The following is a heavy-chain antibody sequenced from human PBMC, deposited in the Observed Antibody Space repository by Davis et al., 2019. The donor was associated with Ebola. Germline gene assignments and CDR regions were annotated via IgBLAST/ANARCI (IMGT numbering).Heavy chain of an antibody. CDR3: ASSLTQLNWFDP. D-gene: IGHD6-13*01. Sequence: MPSETLSLTCTVSGGSISSSSYYWGWIRQPPGKGLEWIGSIYYSGSTYYNPSLKSRVTISVDTSKNQFSLKLSSVTAADTAVYYCASSLTQLNWFDPWGQGTLVTVSS. CDR1: GGSISSSSYY. V-gene: IGHV4-39*07. CDR2: IYYSGST. J-gene: IGHJ5*02.